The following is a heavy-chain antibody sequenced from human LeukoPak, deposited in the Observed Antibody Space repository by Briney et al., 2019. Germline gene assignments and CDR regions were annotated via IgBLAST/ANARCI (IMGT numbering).Heavy chain of an antibody. D-gene: IGHD6-13*01. CDR3: AKGAAAPYYYYMDV. J-gene: IGHJ6*03. Sequence: PGGSLRLSCAASGFTFSSYSMNWVRQAPGKGLEWVSYISSSSSTIYYADSVKGRFTISRDNAKNSLYLQMNSLRAEDTAVYYCAKGAAAPYYYYMDVWGKGTTVTVSS. V-gene: IGHV3-48*01. CDR2: ISSSSSTI. CDR1: GFTFSSYS.